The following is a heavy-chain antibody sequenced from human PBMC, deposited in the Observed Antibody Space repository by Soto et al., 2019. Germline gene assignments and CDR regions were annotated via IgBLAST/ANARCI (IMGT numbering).Heavy chain of an antibody. Sequence: ASVKVSCKASGYTFTSYDISWVRQAPGQGLEWMGWISTYNGNTNYAQKLQGRVTMTTDTSTSTAYMELRSLRSDDTAVYYCARGFRVAATRWWFDPWGQGTLVTVSS. J-gene: IGHJ5*02. CDR2: ISTYNGNT. D-gene: IGHD2-15*01. V-gene: IGHV1-18*01. CDR3: ARGFRVAATRWWFDP. CDR1: GYTFTSYD.